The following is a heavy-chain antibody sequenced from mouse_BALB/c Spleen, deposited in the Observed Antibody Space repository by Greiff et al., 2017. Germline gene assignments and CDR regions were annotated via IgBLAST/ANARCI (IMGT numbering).Heavy chain of an antibody. V-gene: IGHV7-3*02. Sequence: EVKLMESGGGLVQPGGSLRLSCATSGFTFTDYYMSWVRQPPGKALEWLGFIRNKANGYTTEYSASVKGRFTISRDNSQSILYLQMNTLRAEDSATYYCASPNYYGYYYAMDYWGQGTSVTVSS. J-gene: IGHJ4*01. CDR1: GFTFTDYY. CDR2: IRNKANGYTT. CDR3: ASPNYYGYYYAMDY. D-gene: IGHD1-2*01.